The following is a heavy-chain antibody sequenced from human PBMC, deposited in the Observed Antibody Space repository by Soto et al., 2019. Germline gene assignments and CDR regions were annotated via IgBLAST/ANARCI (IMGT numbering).Heavy chain of an antibody. D-gene: IGHD2-21*01. CDR2: IWYDGSNK. CDR3: ARVIQDRYYYYGMDV. CDR1: GFTFSSYG. J-gene: IGHJ6*02. V-gene: IGHV3-33*01. Sequence: GGSLRLSCAASGFTFSSYGMHWVRQAPGKGLEWVAVIWYDGSNKYYADSVKGRFTISRDNSKNTLYLQMNSLRAEDTAVYYCARVIQDRYYYYGMDVWGQGTTVTVSS.